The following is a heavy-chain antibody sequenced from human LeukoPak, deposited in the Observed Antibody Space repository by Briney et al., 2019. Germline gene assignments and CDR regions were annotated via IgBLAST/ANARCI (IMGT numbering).Heavy chain of an antibody. Sequence: GESLNISCKAPGYIHWIGWVRQMPGKGLEWIGIIYPGDSVTRYSPSFQGQVTISADKSISTAYLQWSSLKASDTAMYYCTRPHYGDHGRLLWGQGTQVTVSS. CDR2: IYPGDSVT. J-gene: IGHJ4*02. CDR1: GYIHW. CDR3: TRPHYGDHGRLL. D-gene: IGHD4-17*01. V-gene: IGHV5-51*01.